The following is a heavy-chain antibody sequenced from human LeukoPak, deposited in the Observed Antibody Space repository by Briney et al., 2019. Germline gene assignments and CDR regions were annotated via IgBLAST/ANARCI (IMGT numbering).Heavy chain of an antibody. Sequence: SETLSLTCAVSGGSISSGGYSWSWIRQPPGKGLEWIGYIYHSGSTNYNPSLKSRVTMSVDTSNNQFSLKLSSVTAADTAVYYCARGSTEGYSYGYRRVSFDYWGQGALVTVSS. CDR1: GGSISSGGYS. J-gene: IGHJ4*02. D-gene: IGHD5-18*01. V-gene: IGHV4-30-2*01. CDR2: IYHSGST. CDR3: ARGSTEGYSYGYRRVSFDY.